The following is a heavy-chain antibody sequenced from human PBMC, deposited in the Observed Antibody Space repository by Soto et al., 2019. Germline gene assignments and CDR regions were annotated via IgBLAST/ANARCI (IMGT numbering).Heavy chain of an antibody. CDR3: AATGITMIVVVMGDGY. J-gene: IGHJ4*02. CDR2: IYYSGST. CDR1: GGSISSSSYY. V-gene: IGHV4-39*01. D-gene: IGHD3-22*01. Sequence: QLQLQESGPGLVKPSETLSLTCTVSGGSISSSSYYWGWIRQPPGKGLEWIGSIYYSGSTYYNPSLKSRVTLSVDTAKNQFSLKLSSVTAADTAVYYCAATGITMIVVVMGDGYWGQGTLVTVSS.